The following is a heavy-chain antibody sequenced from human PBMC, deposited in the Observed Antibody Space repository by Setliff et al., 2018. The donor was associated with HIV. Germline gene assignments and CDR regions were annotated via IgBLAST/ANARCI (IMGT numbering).Heavy chain of an antibody. D-gene: IGHD3-10*01. CDR2: IDHSGNI. Sequence: SETLSLTCAVYGGSLNDYYWPWIRQPPGKGLEWIGEIDHSGNIKYHASLKSRVTIPKDTCKNQISLKLRSVTAADTAVYYCARGLKYYGSGGYLPLGYWGQGTLVTVSS. V-gene: IGHV4-34*01. CDR3: ARGLKYYGSGGYLPLGY. CDR1: GGSLNDYY. J-gene: IGHJ4*02.